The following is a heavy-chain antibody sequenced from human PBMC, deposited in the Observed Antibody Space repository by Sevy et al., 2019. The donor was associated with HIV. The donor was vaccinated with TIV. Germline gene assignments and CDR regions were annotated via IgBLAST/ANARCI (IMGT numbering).Heavy chain of an antibody. V-gene: IGHV3-23*01. Sequence: GESRKISCGASGFTFSNYAMSWVRQAPGKGLEWVSGISGSGDNTYNADSVKGRFTVSRDNSKNTLYLQMNSLRAEDTAVYYCAKDSGDDNYGLFDYWGQGTLVTVSS. D-gene: IGHD5-18*01. CDR2: ISGSGDNT. J-gene: IGHJ4*02. CDR3: AKDSGDDNYGLFDY. CDR1: GFTFSNYA.